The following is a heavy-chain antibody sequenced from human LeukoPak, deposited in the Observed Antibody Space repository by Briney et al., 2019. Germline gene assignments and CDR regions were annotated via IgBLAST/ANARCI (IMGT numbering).Heavy chain of an antibody. V-gene: IGHV3-23*01. J-gene: IGHJ4*02. CDR3: AKDGGDGDYNLGIDY. Sequence: PGGSLRLSCAASGFTFSGYAMSWVRQAPGKGLEWVSAISGSGGSTYYADSVKGRFTISRDNSKNTLYLQMNSLRAEDTAVYYCAKDGGDGDYNLGIDYWGQGTLVTVSS. D-gene: IGHD3-16*01. CDR2: ISGSGGST. CDR1: GFTFSGYA.